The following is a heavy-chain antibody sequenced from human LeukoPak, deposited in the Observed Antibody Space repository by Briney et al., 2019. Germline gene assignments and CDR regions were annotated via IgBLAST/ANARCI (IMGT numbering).Heavy chain of an antibody. CDR3: ARVLWTTVTTKSGGTFQH. J-gene: IGHJ1*01. CDR2: INPNSGGT. Sequence: ASVKVSCKASGYTFTGYYMHWVRQAPGQGLEWMGWINPNSGGTNYAQKFQGRVTMTRDTSISTAYMELSRLRSDNTAVYYCARVLWTTVTTKSGGTFQHWGQGTLVTVSS. V-gene: IGHV1-2*02. D-gene: IGHD4-17*01. CDR1: GYTFTGYY.